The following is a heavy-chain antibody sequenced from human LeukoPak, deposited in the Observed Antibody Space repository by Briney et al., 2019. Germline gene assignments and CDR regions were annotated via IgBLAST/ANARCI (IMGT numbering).Heavy chain of an antibody. V-gene: IGHV4-59*01. CDR2: IYYSGST. CDR3: ARGPIYYDSSGYPEYNWFDP. J-gene: IGHJ5*02. D-gene: IGHD3-22*01. CDR1: GGSMSSYY. Sequence: SETLSLTCTVSGGSMSSYYWSWIRQPPGKGLEWIGYIYYSGSTNYNPSLKSRVTISVDTSKNQFSLKLSSVTAADTAVYYCARGPIYYDSSGYPEYNWFDPWGQGNMVSVSS.